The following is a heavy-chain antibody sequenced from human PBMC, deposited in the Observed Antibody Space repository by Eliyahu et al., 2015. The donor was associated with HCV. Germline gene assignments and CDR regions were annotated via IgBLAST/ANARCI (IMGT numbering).Heavy chain of an antibody. J-gene: IGHJ1*01. CDR2: FDPEDGET. Sequence: QVQLVQSGAEVKKPGASVKVSCKVSGYTLTELSMHWVRQAPGKGLEWMGGFDPEDGETIYAQKFQGRVTMTEDTSTDTAYMELSSLRSEDTAVYYCATVVVVTAIFSSADPAEYFQHWGQGTLVTVSS. CDR1: GYTLTELS. V-gene: IGHV1-24*01. CDR3: ATVVVVTAIFSSADPAEYFQH. D-gene: IGHD2-21*02.